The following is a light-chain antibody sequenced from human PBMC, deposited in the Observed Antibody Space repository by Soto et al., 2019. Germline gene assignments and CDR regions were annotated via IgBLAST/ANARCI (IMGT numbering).Light chain of an antibody. CDR3: GSYTTSNTRQIV. CDR2: DVS. V-gene: IGLV2-14*01. CDR1: SSDVGGYNY. J-gene: IGLJ1*01. Sequence: QSALTQPASLSGSPGQSITISCTGTSSDVGGYNYVSWYQQHPGKAPKLMIYDVSNRPSGVSDRFSGSKSGNTASLTISGLQAEDEADYYCGSYTTSNTRQIVFGXGTKVTVL.